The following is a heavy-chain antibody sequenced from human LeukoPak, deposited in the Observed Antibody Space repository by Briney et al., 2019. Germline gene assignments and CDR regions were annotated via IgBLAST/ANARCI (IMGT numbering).Heavy chain of an antibody. CDR1: GGSFSDYY. J-gene: IGHJ6*03. V-gene: IGHV4-34*01. D-gene: IGHD3-22*01. CDR2: MSPSGSS. CDR3: ARGRQDVNMILVVMAGVSYYLDV. Sequence: SETLSLTCAVYGGSFSDYYWTWIRQTPGKGLEWIGEMSPSGSSNYNPSLKSRITISVDTSKNQFSLKLRSVTAADTAVYYCARGRQDVNMILVVMAGVSYYLDVWSKGTTVTVS.